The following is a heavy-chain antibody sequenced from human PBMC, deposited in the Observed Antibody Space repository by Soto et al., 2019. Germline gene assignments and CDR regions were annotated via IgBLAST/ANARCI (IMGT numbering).Heavy chain of an antibody. Sequence: QVHLVQSGAEVKKPGASVKVSCKCSGYTFTSYGITWVRQAPGQGLEWMGWISAHNGNTDYAQKLQGRVTVTRDTSTSTAYMEVRSRRSDDTAVYYFARGRYGDYWGQGALFTVSS. CDR2: ISAHNGNT. V-gene: IGHV1-18*01. D-gene: IGHD1-1*01. CDR1: GYTFTSYG. J-gene: IGHJ4*02. CDR3: ARGRYGDY.